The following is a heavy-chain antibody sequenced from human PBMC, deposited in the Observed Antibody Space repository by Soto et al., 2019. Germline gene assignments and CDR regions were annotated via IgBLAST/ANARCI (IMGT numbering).Heavy chain of an antibody. CDR2: ISNDGSDK. J-gene: IGHJ3*01. V-gene: IGHV3-30*18. Sequence: GGSLRLSCAASGFTFNNYGMHWVRQAPGKGLEWVAVISNDGSDKYYADSVKGRLTISRDNSKNTVYLQMSSLRAEDTAVYYCAKDQGIAASHGIDWGQGTMVTVSS. CDR1: GFTFNNYG. CDR3: AKDQGIAASHGID. D-gene: IGHD6-13*01.